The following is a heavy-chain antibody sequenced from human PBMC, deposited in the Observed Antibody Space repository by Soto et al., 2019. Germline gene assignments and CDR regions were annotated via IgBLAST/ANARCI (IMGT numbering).Heavy chain of an antibody. CDR3: ARGRSGWYGVHFDY. CDR2: MNPNSGNT. D-gene: IGHD6-19*01. CDR1: GYTFTSYD. V-gene: IGHV1-8*01. Sequence: GASVKVSCKASGYTFTSYDINWVRQATGQGLEWKEWMNPNSGNTGYAQKFQGRVTMTRNTSISTAYMELSSLRSEDTAVYYCARGRSGWYGVHFDYWGQGTLVTVSS. J-gene: IGHJ4*02.